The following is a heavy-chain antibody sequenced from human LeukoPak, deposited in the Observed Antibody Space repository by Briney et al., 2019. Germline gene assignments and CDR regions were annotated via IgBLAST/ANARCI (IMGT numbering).Heavy chain of an antibody. V-gene: IGHV3-23*01. D-gene: IGHD3-22*01. CDR1: GFTFSSYA. CDR2: ISGSGGST. J-gene: IGHJ3*02. Sequence: GSLRLSCAASGFTFSSYAMSWVRQAPGKGLEWVSAISGSGGSTYYADSVKGRFTISRDNSKNTLYLQMNSLRAEDTAVYYCANSLIITMIAVALDDAFDIWGQGTMVTVSS. CDR3: ANSLIITMIAVALDDAFDI.